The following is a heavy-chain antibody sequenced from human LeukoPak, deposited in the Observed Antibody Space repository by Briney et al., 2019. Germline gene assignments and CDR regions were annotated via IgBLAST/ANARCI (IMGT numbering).Heavy chain of an antibody. CDR3: ARVDYVWGSYRDPADH. CDR2: ISAYNGNT. J-gene: IGHJ4*02. D-gene: IGHD3-16*02. CDR1: GYTFTSYG. V-gene: IGHV1-18*01. Sequence: ASVKVSCKASGYTFTSYGISWVRQAPGQGLEWMGWISAYNGNTNYVQKLQGRVTMTTDTSTSTAYMELRSLRSDDTAVYYCARVDYVWGSYRDPADHWGQGTLVTVSS.